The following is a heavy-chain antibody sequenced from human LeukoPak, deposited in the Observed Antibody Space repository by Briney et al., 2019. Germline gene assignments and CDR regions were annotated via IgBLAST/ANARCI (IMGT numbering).Heavy chain of an antibody. CDR2: IYYSGST. CDR1: GGSISSYY. J-gene: IGHJ1*01. D-gene: IGHD6-19*01. Sequence: PSETLSLTCTVSGGSISSYYWSWIRQPPGKGLEWIGYIYYSGSTNYNPSLKSRVTISVDTSKNQFSLKLSSVTAADTAVYYCARHGIAVGSNLNAEYFQHWGQGTLVTVSS. CDR3: ARHGIAVGSNLNAEYFQH. V-gene: IGHV4-59*08.